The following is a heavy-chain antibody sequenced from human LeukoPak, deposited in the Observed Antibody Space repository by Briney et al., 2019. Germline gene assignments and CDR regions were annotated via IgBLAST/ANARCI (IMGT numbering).Heavy chain of an antibody. D-gene: IGHD4-17*01. CDR1: GYSFTSYW. Sequence: GESLKISCKGSGYSFTSYWIGWVRQMPGKGLEWMGIIYPGDSDTRYSPSFQGQVTISADKSISTAYLQWSSLKASDTAMYYCARHPGGMTVTTHPYYYYGMDVWGQGTTVTVSS. CDR2: IYPGDSDT. J-gene: IGHJ6*02. V-gene: IGHV5-51*01. CDR3: ARHPGGMTVTTHPYYYYGMDV.